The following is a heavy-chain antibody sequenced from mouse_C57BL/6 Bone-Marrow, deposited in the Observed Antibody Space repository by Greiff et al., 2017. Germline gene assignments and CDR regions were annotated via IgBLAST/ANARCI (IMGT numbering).Heavy chain of an antibody. J-gene: IGHJ1*03. CDR3: ARDYYGSSYWYFDV. CDR2: IYPRSGNT. CDR1: GYTFTSYG. D-gene: IGHD1-1*01. Sequence: QVQLQQSGAELARPGASVKLSCKASGYTFTSYGISWVKQRTGQGLEWIGEIYPRSGNTYYNEKFKGKATLTADKSSSKAYMELRSLTSEDSAVYYCARDYYGSSYWYFDVWGTGTTVTVSS. V-gene: IGHV1-81*01.